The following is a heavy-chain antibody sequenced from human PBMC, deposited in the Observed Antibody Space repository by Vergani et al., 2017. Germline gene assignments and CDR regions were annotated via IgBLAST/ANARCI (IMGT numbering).Heavy chain of an antibody. Sequence: QVQLVQSGAEVKKPGSSVKVSCKASGGTFSSYAISWVRQAPGHGLEWMGRIIPIFGTANYAQKFQGRVTITADESTSTAYMELSSLRSEDTAVYYCARGGINDYGGLWVFDYWGQGTLVTVSS. V-gene: IGHV1-69*13. CDR2: IIPIFGTA. CDR1: GGTFSSYA. J-gene: IGHJ4*02. D-gene: IGHD4-23*01. CDR3: ARGGINDYGGLWVFDY.